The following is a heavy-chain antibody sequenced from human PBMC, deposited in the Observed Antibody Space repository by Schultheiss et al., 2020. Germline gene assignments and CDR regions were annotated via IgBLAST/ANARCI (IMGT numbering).Heavy chain of an antibody. D-gene: IGHD3-10*01. CDR1: GFTFSSYA. J-gene: IGHJ4*02. Sequence: GGSLRLSCAASGFTFSSYAMSWVRQAPGKGLEWVSRINSDGSSTSYADSVKGRFTISRDNAKNTLYLQMNSLRAEDTAVYYCTTLAYGSGSYHFDYWGQGTLVTVYS. V-gene: IGHV3-74*01. CDR3: TTLAYGSGSYHFDY. CDR2: INSDGSST.